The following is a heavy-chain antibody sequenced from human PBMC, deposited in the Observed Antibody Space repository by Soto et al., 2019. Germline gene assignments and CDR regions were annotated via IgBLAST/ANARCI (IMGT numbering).Heavy chain of an antibody. J-gene: IGHJ6*02. CDR2: IYYSGST. Sequence: SETLSLTCTVSGGSISSGGYYWSWIRQHPGKGLEWIGYIYYSGSTYYNPSLKSRVTISVDTSKNQFSLKLSSVTAADTAVYYCARDRPYYYDSSGYYLMDAWGQGTTVTVSS. CDR3: ARDRPYYYDSSGYYLMDA. CDR1: GGSISSGGYY. D-gene: IGHD3-22*01. V-gene: IGHV4-31*03.